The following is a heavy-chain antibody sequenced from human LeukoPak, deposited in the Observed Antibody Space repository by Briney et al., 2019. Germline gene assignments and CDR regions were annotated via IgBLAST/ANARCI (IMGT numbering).Heavy chain of an antibody. J-gene: IGHJ4*02. D-gene: IGHD5-12*01. V-gene: IGHV4-39*07. CDR2: ISKSGST. CDR3: ARERRGGYSGYTPGGYFDY. CDR1: GGSISSSSYY. Sequence: PSETLSLTCTVSGGSISSSSYYWGWIRQPPGRGLEWIGSISKSGSTYYNPSLKSRVTISVDRSKNQFSLKLSSVTAADTAVYYCARERRGGYSGYTPGGYFDYWGQGTLVTVSS.